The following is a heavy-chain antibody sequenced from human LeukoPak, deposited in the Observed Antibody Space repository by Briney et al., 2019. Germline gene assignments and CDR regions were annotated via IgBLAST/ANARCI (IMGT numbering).Heavy chain of an antibody. CDR1: GFTFSSYA. Sequence: PGRSLRLSCAASGFTFSSYAMHWVRQAPGKGLEWVAVISYDGSNKYYADSVKGRITISRDNSKNTLYLQMNSLRAVDTAVYYCARELAPSRLDYWGQGTLVTVSS. D-gene: IGHD1-1*01. V-gene: IGHV3-30*01. CDR2: ISYDGSNK. CDR3: ARELAPSRLDY. J-gene: IGHJ4*02.